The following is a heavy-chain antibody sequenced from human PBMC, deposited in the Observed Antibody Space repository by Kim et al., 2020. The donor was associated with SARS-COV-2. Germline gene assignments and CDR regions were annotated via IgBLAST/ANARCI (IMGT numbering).Heavy chain of an antibody. Sequence: GGSLRLSCVASGFTFSNYDMNWVRQAPGKGLEWVSFITKNSGTIYYGESVKGRSTISRDNAKNSLYLQMNSLRDEDTAVYYCVRDRWGGSFDFWGQGTLVTVSS. CDR1: GFTFSNYD. D-gene: IGHD3-16*01. V-gene: IGHV3-48*02. CDR3: VRDRWGGSFDF. J-gene: IGHJ5*01. CDR2: ITKNSGTI.